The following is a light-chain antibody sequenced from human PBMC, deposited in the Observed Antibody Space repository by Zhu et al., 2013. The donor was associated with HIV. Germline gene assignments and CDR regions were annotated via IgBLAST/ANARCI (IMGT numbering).Light chain of an antibody. J-gene: IGKJ1*01. CDR2: GAS. CDR3: QQYNDWPPWT. Sequence: DIVLTQSPGTLSLSPGERATLSCRASQTVSSNFLAWYHQKPGQAPRLLIYGASNRATGIPARFSGTGSGTEFTLTISSLQSEDFAVYYCQQYNDWPPWTFGQGTKVEIK. CDR1: QTVSSN. V-gene: IGKV3D-15*01.